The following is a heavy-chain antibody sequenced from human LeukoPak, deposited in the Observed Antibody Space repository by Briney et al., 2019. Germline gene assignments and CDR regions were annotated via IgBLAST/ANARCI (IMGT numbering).Heavy chain of an antibody. CDR3: ARGEISGWFYFDY. V-gene: IGHV1-2*02. CDR1: GYTFTDYY. CDR2: INPNSGAT. Sequence: ASVKVSCKASGYTFTDYYIHWVRQAPGQGLEWMGRINPNSGATNYAQKFQGRVSMTRDTSIRTAYMDLSGLSPDDTAVYYCARGEISGWFYFDYWGQGTLVTVSS. J-gene: IGHJ4*02. D-gene: IGHD3-10*01.